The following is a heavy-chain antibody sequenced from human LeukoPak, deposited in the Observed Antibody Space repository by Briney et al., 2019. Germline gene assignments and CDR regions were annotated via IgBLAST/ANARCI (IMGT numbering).Heavy chain of an antibody. V-gene: IGHV4-39*01. CDR1: GGSISSSSYY. D-gene: IGHD3-16*01. Sequence: SETLSLTCTVSGGSISSSSYYWGWIRQPPGKGLEWIGSIYYSGSTYYNPSLKSRVTISVDTSKNQFSLKLSSVTAADTAVYYWARLGNSVWGSYRQSYFAYWGKETLVTVS. J-gene: IGHJ4*02. CDR2: IYYSGST. CDR3: ARLGNSVWGSYRQSYFAY.